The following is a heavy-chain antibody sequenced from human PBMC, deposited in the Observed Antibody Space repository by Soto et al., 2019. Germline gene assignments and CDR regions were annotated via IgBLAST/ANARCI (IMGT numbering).Heavy chain of an antibody. Sequence: PGGSLRLSCAASGFTFSSYAMSWVRQAPGKGLEWVSGISGSGGSTYYADSVKGRFTISRDNSKNTLYLQMNSLRAEDTAVYYCASAAREYYYYGMDVWGQGTTVTVSS. CDR2: ISGSGGST. V-gene: IGHV3-23*01. CDR3: ASAAREYYYYGMDV. J-gene: IGHJ6*02. CDR1: GFTFSSYA.